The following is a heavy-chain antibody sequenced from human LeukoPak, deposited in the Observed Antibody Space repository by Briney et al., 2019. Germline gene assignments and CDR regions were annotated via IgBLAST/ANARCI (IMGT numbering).Heavy chain of an antibody. D-gene: IGHD4-17*01. CDR1: GFTFSSYG. J-gene: IGHJ5*02. CDR2: IRYDGSHK. Sequence: GGSLRLSCAASGFTFSSYGMHWVRQAPGKGLEWVAFIRYDGSHKYYADSVKGRFTIPRDNSKNTLYLQMNSVRAEDTAVYYCAKDVGDYGDYGFDPWGQGTLVTVSS. CDR3: AKDVGDYGDYGFDP. V-gene: IGHV3-30*02.